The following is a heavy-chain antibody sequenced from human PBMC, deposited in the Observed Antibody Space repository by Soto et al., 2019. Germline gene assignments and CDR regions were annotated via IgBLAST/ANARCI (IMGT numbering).Heavy chain of an antibody. CDR3: AKGPSTPDGYNYFDY. Sequence: GGSLRLSCAASGFTFTTYAMSWVRQAPGKGLEWVSAISGSGGSTYYADSVKGRFTISRDNSKNTLYLQMNSLRAEDTAVYYCAKGPSTPDGYNYFDYWGQGTLVTVSS. J-gene: IGHJ4*02. CDR2: ISGSGGST. V-gene: IGHV3-23*01. D-gene: IGHD5-12*01. CDR1: GFTFTTYA.